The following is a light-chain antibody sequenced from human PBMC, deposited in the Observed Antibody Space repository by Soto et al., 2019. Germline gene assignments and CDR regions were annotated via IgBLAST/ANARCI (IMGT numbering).Light chain of an antibody. CDR3: SSYTSRSTVV. CDR1: SSDVGGYNY. CDR2: DVS. J-gene: IGLJ2*01. V-gene: IGLV2-14*01. Sequence: QSALTQPASVSGSPGQSITISCTGTSSDVGGYNYVSWYQQHPGKAPKLMIYDVSNRPSGVSNRFSGSKAGNTASLTISGLQAEDEDDYYRSSYTSRSTVVFGGGTKLTVL.